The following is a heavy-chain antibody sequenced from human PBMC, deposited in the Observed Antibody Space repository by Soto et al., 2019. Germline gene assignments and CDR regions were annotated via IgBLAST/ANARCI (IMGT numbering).Heavy chain of an antibody. CDR3: ARLPALQWLPTYFDY. CDR2: IYYSGST. CDR1: GGSISSSSYY. Sequence: QLQLQESGPGLVKPSETLSLTCTVSGGSISSSSYYWGWIRQPPGKGLEWIGSIYYSGSTYYNPSLKSRVTISVDTSKNQFSLKLSSVTAADTAVYYCARLPALQWLPTYFDYWGQGTLVTVSS. J-gene: IGHJ4*02. D-gene: IGHD6-19*01. V-gene: IGHV4-39*01.